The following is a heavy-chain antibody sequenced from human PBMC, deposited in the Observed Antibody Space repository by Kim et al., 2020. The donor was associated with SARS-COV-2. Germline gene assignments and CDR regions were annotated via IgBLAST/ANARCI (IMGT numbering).Heavy chain of an antibody. D-gene: IGHD1-1*01. CDR1: GFTFSSYW. V-gene: IGHV3-7*03. J-gene: IGHJ4*02. CDR2: INEGGHEA. Sequence: GGSLRLSCAASGFTFSSYWMSWVRQAPGKGLEWVANINEGGHEAYYVDSLEGRFTISRDNAKNSLYLQMNSLRAEDTAVYFCAKAGGVGTTDYWGQGTLV. CDR3: AKAGGVGTTDY.